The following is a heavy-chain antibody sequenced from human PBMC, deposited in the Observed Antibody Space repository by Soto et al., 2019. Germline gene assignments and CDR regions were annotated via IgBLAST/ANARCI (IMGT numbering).Heavy chain of an antibody. CDR2: IYPGDSDT. CDR1: GYTFTNYW. V-gene: IGHV5-51*01. J-gene: IGHJ6*02. Sequence: PGESLKISCKGSGYTFTNYWIGWVRQMPGKGLEWMGIIYPGDSDTKYNPSFQGQVTISADKSITTTYLQWSSLKAADTAIYYCAASIFYYGMDVWGQGTTVTVSS. CDR3: AASIFYYGMDV.